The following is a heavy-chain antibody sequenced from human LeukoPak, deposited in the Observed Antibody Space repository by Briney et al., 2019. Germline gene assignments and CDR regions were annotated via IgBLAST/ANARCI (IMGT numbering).Heavy chain of an antibody. D-gene: IGHD2-2*01. CDR1: GYTFTSYY. CDR2: INPSGGST. J-gene: IGHJ6*03. Sequence: ASVKVSCKTSGYTFTSYYIQWVRQAPGQGLEWMGIINPSGGSTTYAQKFQGRVSTTRDTSMSTVYMELSSLRSEDTAVYYCARDRIVVVPAAYYMDVWGKGTTVTISS. CDR3: ARDRIVVVPAAYYMDV. V-gene: IGHV1-46*01.